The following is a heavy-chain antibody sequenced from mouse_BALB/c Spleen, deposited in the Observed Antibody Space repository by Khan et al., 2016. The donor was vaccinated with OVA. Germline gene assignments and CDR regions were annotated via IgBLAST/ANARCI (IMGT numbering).Heavy chain of an antibody. Sequence: DLVKPGASVKLSCKASGYTLTSYWINWIKQGPGQGLEWIGRVSPGSGSPYYNEIFKGKATVTVDKSSSKAYIQLNILSSEDSAVYFGTRSNYYGHSLYAMDYWRQGTSVTVSS. CDR2: VSPGSGSP. V-gene: IGHV1S41*01. CDR1: GYTLTSYW. D-gene: IGHD1-1*01. CDR3: TRSNYYGHSLYAMDY. J-gene: IGHJ4*01.